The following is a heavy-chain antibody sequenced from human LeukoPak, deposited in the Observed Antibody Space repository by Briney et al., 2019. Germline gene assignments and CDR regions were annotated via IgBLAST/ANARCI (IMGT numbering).Heavy chain of an antibody. Sequence: SQTPSLTCTVSGGSITSGSYYWSWIRQPAGKGLEWIGRIHTSGSTNYNPSLKSRVTISVDTSKNQFSLKLSSVTAADTAVYYCAREVYCSSTSCPRGGYNWFDPWGQGTLVIVSS. D-gene: IGHD2-2*01. CDR2: IHTSGST. J-gene: IGHJ5*02. CDR1: GGSITSGSYY. CDR3: AREVYCSSTSCPRGGYNWFDP. V-gene: IGHV4-61*02.